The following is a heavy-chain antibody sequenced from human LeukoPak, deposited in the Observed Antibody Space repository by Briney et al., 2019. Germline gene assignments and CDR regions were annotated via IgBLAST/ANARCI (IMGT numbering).Heavy chain of an antibody. CDR2: ITTSSSYI. J-gene: IGHJ4*02. V-gene: IGHV3-21*01. CDR1: GFTFSRSS. CDR3: ARAGYGDYEGALDY. D-gene: IGHD4-17*01. Sequence: GGSLRLSCAASGFTFSRSSMNWVRQAPGKGLEWVSSITTSSSYIYYADSVKGRFTISRDNAKNSLYLQMDSLRGEDTAVYYCARAGYGDYEGALDYWGQGTLVTVSS.